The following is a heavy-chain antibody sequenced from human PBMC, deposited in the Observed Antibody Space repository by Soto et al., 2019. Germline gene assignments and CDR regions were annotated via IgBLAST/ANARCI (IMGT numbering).Heavy chain of an antibody. Sequence: EVQLVESGGGLVKPGGSLRLSCAASGFTFSSYSMNWVRQAPGKGLEWVSSISSSSSYIYYADSVKGRFTISRDNAKNSLYLQMNSLRAEDTAVYYCAGRGIAVAGSVGGPFDPWGQGTLVTVSS. CDR1: GFTFSSYS. CDR3: AGRGIAVAGSVGGPFDP. CDR2: ISSSSSYI. J-gene: IGHJ5*02. V-gene: IGHV3-21*01. D-gene: IGHD6-19*01.